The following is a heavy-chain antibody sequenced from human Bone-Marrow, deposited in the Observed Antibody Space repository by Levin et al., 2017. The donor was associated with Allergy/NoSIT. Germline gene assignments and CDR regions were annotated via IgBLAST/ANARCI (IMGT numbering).Heavy chain of an antibody. J-gene: IGHJ4*02. V-gene: IGHV3-53*01. CDR1: DFTVRTNY. D-gene: IGHD3-10*01. CDR3: ATARVPTPGYFDS. Sequence: ESLKISCAASDFTVRTNYVSWVRQASGKVLEWVSVIYGGNSTYYADSVKGRFTVSRDTSHNTVYLQMRSLRAEDTGVYYCATARVPTPGYFDSWGQGVLVTVSP. CDR2: IYGGNST.